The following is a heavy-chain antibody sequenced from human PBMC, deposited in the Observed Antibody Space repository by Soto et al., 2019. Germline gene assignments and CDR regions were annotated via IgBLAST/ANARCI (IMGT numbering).Heavy chain of an antibody. Sequence: PSETLSLTCTVSGGSISSGGYYWTWIRQHPGKGLEWIGYNYYSGITYYNPSLKSRVTISLDTSKNQFSLKLSSVTAADTAVYYCASLSSSWTKVAFDIWGQGTMVTVSS. CDR3: ASLSSSWTKVAFDI. J-gene: IGHJ3*02. D-gene: IGHD6-13*01. CDR1: GGSISSGGYY. CDR2: NYYSGIT. V-gene: IGHV4-31*03.